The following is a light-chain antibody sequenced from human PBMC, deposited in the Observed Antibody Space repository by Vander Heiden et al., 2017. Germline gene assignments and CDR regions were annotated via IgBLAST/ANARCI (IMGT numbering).Light chain of an antibody. J-gene: IGLJ3*02. Sequence: QSALTQPASVSGSPGQSITISRTGTSSEVGSYNLVSWYQQHPGKAPKLMIYEVSKRPSGVSNRFSGSKSGNTASLTISGLQAEDEADYYCCSYAGSSNWVFGGGTKLTVL. CDR1: SSEVGSYNL. V-gene: IGLV2-23*02. CDR3: CSYAGSSNWV. CDR2: EVS.